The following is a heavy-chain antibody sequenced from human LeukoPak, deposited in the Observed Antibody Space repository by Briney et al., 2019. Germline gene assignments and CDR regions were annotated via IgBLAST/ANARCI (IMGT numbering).Heavy chain of an antibody. CDR2: IKQDGSEK. CDR1: GFTFTKYW. D-gene: IGHD2-2*01. CDR3: ARGLDCRSTSCYLDN. J-gene: IGHJ4*02. V-gene: IGHV3-7*01. Sequence: GGSLRLSCAASGFTFTKYWMNWVRQAPGKGLEWVANIKQDGSEKFYVDSLKGRFTISRDNAKNSLDLQINSLGAEDTAVYYCARGLDCRSTSCYLDNWGQGTLVTVSS.